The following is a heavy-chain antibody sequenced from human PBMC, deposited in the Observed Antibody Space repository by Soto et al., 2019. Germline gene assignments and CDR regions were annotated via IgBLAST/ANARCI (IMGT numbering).Heavy chain of an antibody. D-gene: IGHD3-3*01. CDR1: GGTFSSYT. CDR2: IIPILGIA. V-gene: IGHV1-69*08. CDR3: ARDLQDFWSGYFDY. J-gene: IGHJ4*02. Sequence: QVQLLQSGAEVKKPGSSVKVSCKASGGTFSSYTISWVRQAPGQVLEWMGRIIPILGIANYAQKFQGRVTPTADQSTRTAYMELSSLRSEDTAVYYCARDLQDFWSGYFDYWGQGALVTGSS.